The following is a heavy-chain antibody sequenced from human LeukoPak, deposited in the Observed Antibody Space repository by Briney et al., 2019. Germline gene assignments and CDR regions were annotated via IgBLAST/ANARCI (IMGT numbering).Heavy chain of an antibody. D-gene: IGHD3-10*01. J-gene: IGHJ4*02. CDR3: AKGLGSYYYGAGSFGDY. CDR2: ISSSSNDI. CDR1: GFTFSYYE. V-gene: IGHV3-48*03. Sequence: GGSLRLSCAASGFTFSYYEMNWVRQAPGKGLEWVSYISSSSNDIYYADSVKGRFTISRDNAKNSLYLQMNSLRAEDTAVYYCAKGLGSYYYGAGSFGDYWGQGTLVTVSS.